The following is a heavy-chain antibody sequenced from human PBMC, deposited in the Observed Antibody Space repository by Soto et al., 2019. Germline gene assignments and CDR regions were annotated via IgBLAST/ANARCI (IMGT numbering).Heavy chain of an antibody. V-gene: IGHV1-69*08. J-gene: IGHJ4*02. D-gene: IGHD6-19*01. CDR3: ARDRGYSSGWYPGSFDY. CDR1: GGTFSSYT. CDR2: IIPILGIA. Sequence: QVQLVQSGAEVKKPGSSVKVSCKASGGTFSSYTISWVRQAPGQGREWMGRIIPILGIAYYARKFQGRVTITADKSTSTAYMELSSRRCEDTAVYYCARDRGYSSGWYPGSFDYWGQGTLVTVSS.